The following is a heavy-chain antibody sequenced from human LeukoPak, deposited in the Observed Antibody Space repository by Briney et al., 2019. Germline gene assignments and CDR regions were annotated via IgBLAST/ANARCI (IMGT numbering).Heavy chain of an antibody. CDR2: INPSGGST. CDR1: GYTFTSYY. J-gene: IGHJ6*04. CDR3: ARDHTKGPMADV. D-gene: IGHD3-10*01. Sequence: GASVKVSCKASGYTFTSYYMHWVRQAPGQGLEWMGIINPSGGSTSYAQKFQGRVTMTRDTSTSTVYMELSSLRSGDTAVYYCARDHTKGPMADVWGKGTTVTVSS. V-gene: IGHV1-46*03.